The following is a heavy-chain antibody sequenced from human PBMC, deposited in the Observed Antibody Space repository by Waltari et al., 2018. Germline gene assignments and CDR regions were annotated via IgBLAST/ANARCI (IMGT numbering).Heavy chain of an antibody. D-gene: IGHD3-10*01. CDR2: IYSGGST. Sequence: EVQLVESGGGLIQPGGSLRLSCAASGFTVSSNYMSWVRQAPGKGLEWVSVIYSGGSTYYADAVKGRFTISRDNSKNTLYLQMNSLRAEDTAVYYCARERKLLWFGELLRDGMDVWGQGP. J-gene: IGHJ6*02. V-gene: IGHV3-53*01. CDR3: ARERKLLWFGELLRDGMDV. CDR1: GFTVSSNY.